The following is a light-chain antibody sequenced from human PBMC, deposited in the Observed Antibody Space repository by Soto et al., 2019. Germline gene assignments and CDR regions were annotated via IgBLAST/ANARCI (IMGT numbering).Light chain of an antibody. CDR2: GAS. Sequence: EIVLTQSPDTLSLSPGERATLSCRASQSVSSSYLGWYQQKPGQAPRLLIYGASSRATGIPDRFSGSGSGTDFTLTISRLEPEDFAVYYCQQYGCSPPLTFSGGTKVEIK. CDR3: QQYGCSPPLT. J-gene: IGKJ4*01. V-gene: IGKV3-20*01. CDR1: QSVSSSY.